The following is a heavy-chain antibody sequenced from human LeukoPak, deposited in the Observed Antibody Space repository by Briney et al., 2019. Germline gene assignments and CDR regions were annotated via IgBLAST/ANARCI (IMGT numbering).Heavy chain of an antibody. CDR3: ARTYDSPGYYSPDYYYMDV. CDR1: GGSISSYY. Sequence: SETLSLTCTVSGGSISSYYWSWIRQPAGKGLEWIGRIHSSGSTNYNASLKSRVTMSVDTSNNEFSLKLNSVTAADTAVYYCARTYDSPGYYSPDYYYMDVWGKGTTVTISS. J-gene: IGHJ6*03. CDR2: IHSSGST. D-gene: IGHD3-22*01. V-gene: IGHV4-4*07.